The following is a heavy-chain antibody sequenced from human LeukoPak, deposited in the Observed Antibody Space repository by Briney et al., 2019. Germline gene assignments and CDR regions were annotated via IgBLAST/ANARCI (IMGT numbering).Heavy chain of an antibody. CDR3: VKAGQWLGELSAFDI. Sequence: GGSLRLSCSASGFTFSSYAMHWVRQAPGKGLEYVSAISSNGGSTYYADSVKGRFTISRDNSKNTLYLQMSSLRAEDTAVYYCVKAGQWLGELSAFDIWGQGTMVTVSS. D-gene: IGHD3-10*01. V-gene: IGHV3-64D*06. CDR1: GFTFSSYA. CDR2: ISSNGGST. J-gene: IGHJ3*02.